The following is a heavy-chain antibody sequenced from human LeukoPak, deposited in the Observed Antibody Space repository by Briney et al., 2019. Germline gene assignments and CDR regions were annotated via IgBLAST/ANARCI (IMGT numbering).Heavy chain of an antibody. Sequence: PSETLSLTCTVSGGSISSGSYYWSWIRQPAGKGLEWIGRIYTSGSTNYNPSLKSRVTISVDTSKNQFSLKLSSVTAADTAVYYCARSYYSSGWYGPLYYYYYMDVWGKGTTVTISS. CDR3: ARSYYSSGWYGPLYYYYYMDV. CDR1: GGSISSGSYY. J-gene: IGHJ6*03. D-gene: IGHD6-19*01. CDR2: IYTSGST. V-gene: IGHV4-61*02.